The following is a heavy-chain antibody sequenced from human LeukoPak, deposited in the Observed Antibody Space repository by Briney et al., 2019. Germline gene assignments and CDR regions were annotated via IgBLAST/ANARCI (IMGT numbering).Heavy chain of an antibody. V-gene: IGHV4-30-4*01. CDR3: ARDSSGYLGVDY. D-gene: IGHD3-22*01. CDR2: IYYSGST. J-gene: IGHJ4*02. Sequence: PSETLSLTCTVSGGSISSGDYYWSWIRQPPGKGLEWIGYIYYSGSTYYNPSLKSRVTISVDTSRNHFSLKLSSVTAADTAVYYCARDSSGYLGVDYWGQGTLVTVSS. CDR1: GGSISSGDYY.